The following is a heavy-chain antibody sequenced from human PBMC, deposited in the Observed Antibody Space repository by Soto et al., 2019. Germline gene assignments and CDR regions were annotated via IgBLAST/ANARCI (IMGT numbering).Heavy chain of an antibody. CDR3: ARDRQGTAMATVWFDP. CDR2: ISYDGINK. J-gene: IGHJ5*02. CDR1: GFTFSSYA. V-gene: IGHV3-30-3*01. D-gene: IGHD5-18*01. Sequence: GGSLRLSCAASGFTFSSYAMHWVRQAPGKGLEWVAVISYDGINKYYADSVKGRFTISRDNSKNTLYLQMNSLRAEDTAVYYCARDRQGTAMATVWFDPWGQGTLVTVSS.